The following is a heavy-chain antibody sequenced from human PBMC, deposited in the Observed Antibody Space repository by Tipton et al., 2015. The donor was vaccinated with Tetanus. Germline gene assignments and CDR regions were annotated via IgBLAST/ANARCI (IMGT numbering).Heavy chain of an antibody. J-gene: IGHJ5*02. V-gene: IGHV4-59*01. Sequence: TLSLTCTVSGGPISSYYWSWIRQPPGKGLEWIGYIYYSGSTNYNPSLKSRVTISVDTSKNQFSLKLSSVTAADTAVYYCARGGRYDYGVQGWFDPWGQGTLVTVSS. CDR1: GGPISSYY. CDR2: IYYSGST. D-gene: IGHD4-17*01. CDR3: ARGGRYDYGVQGWFDP.